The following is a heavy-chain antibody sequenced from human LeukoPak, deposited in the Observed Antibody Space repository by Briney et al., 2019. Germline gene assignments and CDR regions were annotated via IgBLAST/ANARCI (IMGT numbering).Heavy chain of an antibody. CDR3: ATRSSGWSYDAFDI. V-gene: IGHV1-24*01. Sequence: GASVKVSCKVSGYTLTELSMHWVRQAPGKGLEWMGGFDPEDGETIYAQKFQGRVTMTEDTSTDTAYMELSSLRSEDTAVYYCATRSSGWSYDAFDIWGQGTLVTVSS. D-gene: IGHD6-19*01. J-gene: IGHJ3*02. CDR2: FDPEDGET. CDR1: GYTLTELS.